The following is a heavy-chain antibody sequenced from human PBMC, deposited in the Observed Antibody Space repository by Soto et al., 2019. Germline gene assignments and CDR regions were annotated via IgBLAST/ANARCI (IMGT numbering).Heavy chain of an antibody. CDR3: AKLGSSSWSPHYYFDY. V-gene: IGHV3-23*01. D-gene: IGHD2-2*01. J-gene: IGHJ4*02. CDR1: GFTFKNYA. Sequence: EVQLLESGGGLVQPGGSLRLSCEASGFTFKNYAMGWVRQAPGKGLEGVSAITDSGDDTYYIDSVKGRFTISRDNSKSTLYLQMNSLRAEDTAIYYCAKLGSSSWSPHYYFDYWGQGTLVTVSS. CDR2: ITDSGDDT.